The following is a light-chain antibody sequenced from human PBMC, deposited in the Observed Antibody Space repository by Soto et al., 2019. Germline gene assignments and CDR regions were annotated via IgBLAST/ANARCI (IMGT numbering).Light chain of an antibody. CDR2: TAS. CDR3: QQRSDWPIT. Sequence: EIVLTQSPATLSLSPGERATLSCRASQNVNNYLAWYQQKPGQAPRLLIYTASNRATGIPARFSGSGSGTDFTLTISSLEPEDFAVYYCQQRSDWPITFGQGTRLEIK. CDR1: QNVNNY. J-gene: IGKJ5*01. V-gene: IGKV3-11*01.